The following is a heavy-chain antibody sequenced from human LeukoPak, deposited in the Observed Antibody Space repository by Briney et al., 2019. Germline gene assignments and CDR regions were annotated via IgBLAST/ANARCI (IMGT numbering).Heavy chain of an antibody. Sequence: ASVKVSCKASGGTFSSYAISWVRQAPGQGLEWMGGIILIFGTANYAQKFQGRVTITTDESTSTAYMELSSLRSEDTAVYYCARVRFGYGFDYWAREPWSPSPQ. V-gene: IGHV1-69*05. CDR1: GGTFSSYA. D-gene: IGHD5-18*01. CDR2: IILIFGTA. J-gene: IGHJ4*02. CDR3: ARVRFGYGFDY.